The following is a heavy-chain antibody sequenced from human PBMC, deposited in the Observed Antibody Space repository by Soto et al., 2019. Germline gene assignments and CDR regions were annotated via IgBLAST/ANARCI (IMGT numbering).Heavy chain of an antibody. J-gene: IGHJ3*02. Sequence: GGSLRLSCAASRFSFSAYAMTWVRQAPGKGLEWVSGISGSGETTYYAVSVEDRFRISRDNAQNTLYLQMSSLRAEDTAVYYCAKILLPRPLIANDAFDIWGQGTVVTVSS. CDR1: RFSFSAYA. V-gene: IGHV3-23*01. CDR3: AKILLPRPLIANDAFDI. CDR2: ISGSGETT. D-gene: IGHD3-22*01.